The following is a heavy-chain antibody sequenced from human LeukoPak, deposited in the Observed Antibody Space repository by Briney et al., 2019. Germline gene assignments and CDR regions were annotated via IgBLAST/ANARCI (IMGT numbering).Heavy chain of an antibody. Sequence: ASVKVSCKASGYTFTMYDINWVRQATGQGLEWMGWINLKSGNTGHAQKFRGRVTITRDTSISTVYLELSSLRSEDTALYFCTRVDGSPDYWGQGTLVTVSS. CDR3: TRVDGSPDY. D-gene: IGHD2-15*01. CDR2: INLKSGNT. CDR1: GYTFTMYD. J-gene: IGHJ4*02. V-gene: IGHV1-8*03.